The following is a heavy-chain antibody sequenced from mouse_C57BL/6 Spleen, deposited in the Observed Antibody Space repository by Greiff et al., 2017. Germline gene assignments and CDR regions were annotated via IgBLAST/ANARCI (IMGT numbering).Heavy chain of an antibody. J-gene: IGHJ2*01. CDR3: ARVETDY. Sequence: VKLQQPGAELVQPGASVKMSCTASGYTFTSYWITWVKPRPGQGLEWIGVLSPGSGSHNYNEKFTSKATLTVDTSSSTAYMQLSSLTSEDAAVYYCARVETDYWGQGTTLTVSS. CDR1: GYTFTSYW. CDR2: LSPGSGSH. V-gene: IGHV1-55*01.